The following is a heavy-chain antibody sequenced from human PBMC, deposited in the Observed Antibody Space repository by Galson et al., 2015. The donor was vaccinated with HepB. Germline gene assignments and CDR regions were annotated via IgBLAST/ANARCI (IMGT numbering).Heavy chain of an antibody. CDR3: ARTPAAASLYYYGMDV. CDR2: IKAGNGNT. V-gene: IGHV1-3*01. D-gene: IGHD2-2*01. Sequence: SVKVSCKASGYNFTNYAMHWVRQAPGQRLEWMGWIKAGNGNTKYSQKFQGRISITRDTSASTAYMEVRALRSEDTAVVYCARTPAAASLYYYGMDVWGQGTMVTVSS. J-gene: IGHJ6*02. CDR1: GYNFTNYA.